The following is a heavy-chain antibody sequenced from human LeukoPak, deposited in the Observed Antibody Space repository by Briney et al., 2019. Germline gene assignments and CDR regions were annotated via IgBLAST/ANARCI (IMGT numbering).Heavy chain of an antibody. D-gene: IGHD1-26*01. CDR2: IYPGDSDT. V-gene: IGHV5-51*01. J-gene: IGHJ3*02. Sequence: GESLKISCKGSGYSFPNYWIGWVRQMPGKGLECMGIIYPGDSDTRYSPSFQGQVTISADKSITTAYLQWSSLKASDTAVYYCARRTLLSGTYGDAFDIWGQGTMVTVSS. CDR1: GYSFPNYW. CDR3: ARRTLLSGTYGDAFDI.